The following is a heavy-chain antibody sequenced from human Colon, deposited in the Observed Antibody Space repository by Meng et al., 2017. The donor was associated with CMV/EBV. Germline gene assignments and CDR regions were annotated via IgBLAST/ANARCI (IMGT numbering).Heavy chain of an antibody. J-gene: IGHJ3*01. Sequence: GESLKISCTASGFNFSIFAMTWVRQAPGEGLEWVSVVRANSDAMAYADSVRGRFTISRDNAKNSLYLQMDSLRVEDTAVYYCVRDGGEMESWGQGTMVTVSS. D-gene: IGHD3-16*01. CDR3: VRDGGEMES. V-gene: IGHV3-21*01. CDR1: GFNFSIFA. CDR2: VRANSDAM.